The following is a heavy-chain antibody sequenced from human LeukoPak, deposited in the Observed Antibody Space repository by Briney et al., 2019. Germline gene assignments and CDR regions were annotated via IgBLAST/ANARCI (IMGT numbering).Heavy chain of an antibody. J-gene: IGHJ6*02. CDR3: ARDLSGMDV. CDR1: GGSISSYC. V-gene: IGHV4-59*01. Sequence: SQTRSLTCTVAGGSISSYCWSWIRQPPGKVLEWIGHIYYSGNTNYNPSLKSRVTISVDTSKNQFSLKLSSVTAADTAVYYCARDLSGMDVWGQGTTVTVSS. CDR2: IYYSGNT.